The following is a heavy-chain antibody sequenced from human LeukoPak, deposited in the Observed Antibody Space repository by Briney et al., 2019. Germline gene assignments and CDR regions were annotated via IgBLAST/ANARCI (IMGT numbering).Heavy chain of an antibody. D-gene: IGHD5-18*01. Sequence: GGSLRLSCAASGFTFISYGMSWVRQAPGKGLEWVSGITGSGGSTYYADSVKGRFTISRDNSKNTLYLQVNSLRAEDTAVYYCAKDRLAYSYAQPFDYWGQGTLVTVSS. CDR2: ITGSGGST. CDR3: AKDRLAYSYAQPFDY. J-gene: IGHJ4*02. CDR1: GFTFISYG. V-gene: IGHV3-23*01.